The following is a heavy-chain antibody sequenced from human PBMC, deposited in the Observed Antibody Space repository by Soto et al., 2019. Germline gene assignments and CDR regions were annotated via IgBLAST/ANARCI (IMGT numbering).Heavy chain of an antibody. V-gene: IGHV3-74*01. CDR3: SRGPRVSSTGTGAH. Sequence: GGSLRLSCSVSGFTFSAYWMHWVRKVPGKGLTWVSRISDDGSTATYADSVRGRLVISRDNAKNSLYLEMNTLRADDSGLYSCSRGPRVSSTGTGAHWGRGTLVTVSS. CDR1: GFTFSAYW. CDR2: ISDDGSTA. J-gene: IGHJ4*02. D-gene: IGHD1-1*01.